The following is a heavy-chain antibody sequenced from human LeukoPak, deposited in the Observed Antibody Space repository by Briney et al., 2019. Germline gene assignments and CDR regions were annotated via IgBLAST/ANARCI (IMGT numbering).Heavy chain of an antibody. D-gene: IGHD3-22*01. CDR2: FYYSGST. CDR1: GGSISSGSYF. V-gene: IGHV4-39*01. J-gene: IGHJ3*02. CDR3: ARQSYHSSSHDYAGLFDI. Sequence: PSGTLSVTCTVSGGSISSGSYFWGWIRQPPGMGLQWIGSFYYSGSTYYSPSLKSRLTISVDTSKNQFSLKLSSVTAADTAVYYCARQSYHSSSHDYAGLFDIWGQGTMVTVSS.